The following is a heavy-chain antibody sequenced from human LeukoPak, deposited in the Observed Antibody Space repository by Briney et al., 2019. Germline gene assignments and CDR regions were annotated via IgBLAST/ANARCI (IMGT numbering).Heavy chain of an antibody. V-gene: IGHV3-15*01. Sequence: GGSLRLSCAASGFTFSNAWMSWVRQAPGKGLEWVGRIKSKTDGGTTDYAAPVKGRFTISRDDSKNTLYLQMNSLKTEDTAVYYCTTRYNWKNYYYYYMDVWGKGTTVTVSS. CDR2: IKSKTDGGTT. CDR1: GFTFSNAW. CDR3: TTRYNWKNYYYYYMDV. J-gene: IGHJ6*03. D-gene: IGHD1-1*01.